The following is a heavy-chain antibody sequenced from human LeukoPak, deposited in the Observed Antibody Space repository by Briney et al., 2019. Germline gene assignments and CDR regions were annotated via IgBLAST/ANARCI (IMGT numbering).Heavy chain of an antibody. CDR3: ARAGVDTSGYYYQGFDY. V-gene: IGHV3-23*01. Sequence: GGSLRLSCAASGFTFSSYAMSWVRQAPGEGLEWVSAISDSGGSTYYADSVKGRFTISRDNAKNSLYLQVNSLTAEDTAVYYCARAGVDTSGYYYQGFDYWGQGTLVTVSS. J-gene: IGHJ4*02. CDR2: ISDSGGST. D-gene: IGHD3-3*01. CDR1: GFTFSSYA.